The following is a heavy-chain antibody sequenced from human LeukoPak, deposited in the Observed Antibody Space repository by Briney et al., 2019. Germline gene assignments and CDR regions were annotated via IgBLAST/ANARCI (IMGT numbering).Heavy chain of an antibody. D-gene: IGHD1-26*01. Sequence: ASVKVSCKASGGTFSSYAISWVRQAPGQGLEWMGRIIPILGIANYAQKFQGRVTITADKSTSTAYMELSSLRSEDTAVYYCAGDIVGSYSGYWGQGTLVTVSS. CDR3: AGDIVGSYSGY. J-gene: IGHJ4*02. CDR2: IIPILGIA. V-gene: IGHV1-69*04. CDR1: GGTFSSYA.